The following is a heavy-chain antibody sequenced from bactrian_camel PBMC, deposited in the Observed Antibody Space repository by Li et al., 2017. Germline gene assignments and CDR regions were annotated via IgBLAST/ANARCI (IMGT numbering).Heavy chain of an antibody. D-gene: IGHD2*01. J-gene: IGHJ4*01. CDR2: IYPGDGST. CDR1: GFTLSNAW. Sequence: VQLVESGGGSVQAGETLRLSCTASGFTLSNAWMHWVRQAPGKGLEWVSRIYPGDGSTDSVDSVKGRFTISRDVAKDTVYLQMNNMETEDMAMYYCAKPYCSGGTCYTGYSDWGQGTQVTVS. CDR3: AKPYCSGGTCYTGYSD. V-gene: IGHV3S1*01.